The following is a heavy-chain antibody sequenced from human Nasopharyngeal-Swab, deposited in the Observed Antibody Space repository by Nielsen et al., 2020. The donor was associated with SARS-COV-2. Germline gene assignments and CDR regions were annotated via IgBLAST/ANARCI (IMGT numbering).Heavy chain of an antibody. Sequence: WVPQAPGQGLEWLGGLIPVFGTTHYSQKFQDRLRVTADASTDTAYMELSSLRSDDTAVYYCARAITYYYDGSGSPSYGLDVWGQGTTVTVSS. J-gene: IGHJ6*02. CDR3: ARAITYYYDGSGSPSYGLDV. CDR2: LIPVFGTT. D-gene: IGHD3-22*01. V-gene: IGHV1-69*01.